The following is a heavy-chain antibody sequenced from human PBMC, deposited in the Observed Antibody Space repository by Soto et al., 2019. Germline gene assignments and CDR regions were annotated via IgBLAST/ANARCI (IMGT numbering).Heavy chain of an antibody. CDR3: ARQVWFGETNYYYYGMDV. CDR2: IDPSDSYT. J-gene: IGHJ6*02. Sequence: LKISCKGSGYSFTSYWISWVRQMPGKGLEWMGRIDPSDSYTNYSPSFQGHVTISADKSISTAYLQWSSLKASDTAMYYCARQVWFGETNYYYYGMDVWGQGTTVTVSS. V-gene: IGHV5-10-1*01. CDR1: GYSFTSYW. D-gene: IGHD3-10*01.